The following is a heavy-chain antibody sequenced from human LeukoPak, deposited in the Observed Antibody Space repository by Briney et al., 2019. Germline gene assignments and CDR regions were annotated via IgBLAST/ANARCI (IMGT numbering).Heavy chain of an antibody. V-gene: IGHV3-11*04. Sequence: PGGSLRLSCAASGFTFSDYYMSWIHQAPGKGLEWISYISSSGSTIYYADSVKGRFTISRDNAKNSLSLQMNSLRADDTAVYYCARTYYDILTGYNPYFDNWGQGTLVTVSS. D-gene: IGHD3-9*01. CDR2: ISSSGSTI. CDR3: ARTYYDILTGYNPYFDN. CDR1: GFTFSDYY. J-gene: IGHJ4*02.